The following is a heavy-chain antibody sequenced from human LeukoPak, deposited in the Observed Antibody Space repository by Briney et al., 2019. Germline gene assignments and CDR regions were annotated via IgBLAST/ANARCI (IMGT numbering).Heavy chain of an antibody. CDR3: IRAPVGATTYILDY. J-gene: IGHJ4*02. CDR1: GFTFSSYA. D-gene: IGHD1-26*01. CDR2: IRSKAYGGTT. Sequence: PGGSLRLSCAASGFTFSSYAMSWVRQTPGKGLEWVGFIRSKAYGGTTEYAASVKGRFTISRDDSKSFAYLQMNSLKTEDTAVYYCIRAPVGATTYILDYWGQGTLVTVSS. V-gene: IGHV3-49*04.